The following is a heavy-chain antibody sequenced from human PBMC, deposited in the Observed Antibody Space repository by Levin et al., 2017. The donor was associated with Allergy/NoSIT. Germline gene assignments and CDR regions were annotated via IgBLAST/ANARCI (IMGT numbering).Heavy chain of an antibody. CDR1: GFTFSGSS. J-gene: IGHJ6*02. CDR2: IRSTGNGFAT. Sequence: GESLKISCAASGFTFSGSSLHWVRQTSGRGLEWVGRIRSTGNGFATSYSASVKGRFSISRDDSNNTAYLQMSSLKTEDTAVYYCTSLYSSRYSYYYGLDVWGQGTTVTVSS. V-gene: IGHV3-73*01. D-gene: IGHD6-19*01. CDR3: TSLYSSRYSYYYGLDV.